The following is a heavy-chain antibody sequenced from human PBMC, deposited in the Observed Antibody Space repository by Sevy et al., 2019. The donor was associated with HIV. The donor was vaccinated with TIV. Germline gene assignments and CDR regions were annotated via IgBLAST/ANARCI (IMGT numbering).Heavy chain of an antibody. J-gene: IGHJ6*02. V-gene: IGHV3-7*01. CDR2: IKQDGSEK. Sequence: GGSLRLSCAASGFTFSSYWMSWVRQAPGKGLEWVANIKQDGSEKYYVDSVKGRFTISRDNAKNSLYLQMNSLRAEDTAVYYCARDATYYYGSGRPSVYYYGMDVWGQGTTVTVSS. D-gene: IGHD3-10*01. CDR1: GFTFSSYW. CDR3: ARDATYYYGSGRPSVYYYGMDV.